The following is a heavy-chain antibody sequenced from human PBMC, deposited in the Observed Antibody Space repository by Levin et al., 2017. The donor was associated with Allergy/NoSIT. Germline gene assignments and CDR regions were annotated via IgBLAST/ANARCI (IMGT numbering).Heavy chain of an antibody. CDR3: AKDTVTSMFYYYGMDV. CDR2: ISGSGAGT. Sequence: HPGGSLRLSCAASGFTLGSYAMNWVRQAPGKGLEWVSTISGSGAGTYYADSVKGRFTVSRDNSKNMLYLQMNSLRAEDTAVYYCAKDTVTSMFYYYGMDVWGQGTTVTVSS. V-gene: IGHV3-23*01. CDR1: GFTLGSYA. D-gene: IGHD4-17*01. J-gene: IGHJ6*02.